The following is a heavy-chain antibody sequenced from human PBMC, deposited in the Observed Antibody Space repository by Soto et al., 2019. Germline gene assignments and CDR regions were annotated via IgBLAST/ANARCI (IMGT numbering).Heavy chain of an antibody. Sequence: VVTLRLSCSASGFTLSTYAMHWVRQAPGKGLEWVPVSSTDGKNEYYAKSVKGRVTISRENSRNTLYLQKNSLRPEDTPSLYFARAPGSDDGYDYGFSHWHLGTRVSVSS. CDR1: GFTLSTYA. V-gene: IGHV3-30*04. J-gene: IGHJ4*02. D-gene: IGHD5-12*01. CDR2: SSTDGKNE. CDR3: ARAPGSDDGYDYGFSH.